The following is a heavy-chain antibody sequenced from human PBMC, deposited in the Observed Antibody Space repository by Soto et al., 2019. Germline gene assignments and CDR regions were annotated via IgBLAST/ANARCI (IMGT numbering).Heavy chain of an antibody. CDR1: GGSVSSGSYY. J-gene: IGHJ6*02. Sequence: SETLSLTCTVSGGSVSSGSYYWSWIRQPPGKGLEWIGYIYYSGSTNYNPSLKSRVTISVDTSKNQFSLKLSSVTAADTAVYYCASNVDTAIAYYYYYGMDVWGQGTTVTVSS. CDR3: ASNVDTAIAYYYYYGMDV. D-gene: IGHD5-18*01. CDR2: IYYSGST. V-gene: IGHV4-61*01.